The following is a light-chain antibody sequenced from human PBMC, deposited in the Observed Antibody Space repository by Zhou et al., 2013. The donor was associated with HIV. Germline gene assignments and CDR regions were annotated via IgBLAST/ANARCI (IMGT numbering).Light chain of an antibody. J-gene: IGKJ5*01. CDR3: QQANSFPLT. Sequence: DIQLTQSPSFLSASVGDRVTITCRASQGIAGHLAWYQQKPGKAPKLLIYAASALQPGVPSRFSGSGSGTDFTLTINSLQPEDVATYFCQQANSFPLTFGQGTRLDLK. CDR1: QGIAGH. CDR2: AAS. V-gene: IGKV1-9*01.